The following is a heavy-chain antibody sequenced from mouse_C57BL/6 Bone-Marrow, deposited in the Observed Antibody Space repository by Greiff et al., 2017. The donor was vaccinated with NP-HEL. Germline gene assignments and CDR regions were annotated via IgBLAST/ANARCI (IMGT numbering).Heavy chain of an antibody. V-gene: IGHV5-4*03. CDR3: ARGDGYDTGDY. J-gene: IGHJ2*01. CDR1: GFTFSSYA. Sequence: EVKVVESGGGLVKPGGSLKLSCAASGFTFSSYAMSWVRQTPEKRLEWVATISDGGSYTYYPDNVKGRFTISRDNAKNNLYLQMSHLKSEDTAMYYCARGDGYDTGDYWGQGTTLTVSS. CDR2: ISDGGSYT. D-gene: IGHD2-3*01.